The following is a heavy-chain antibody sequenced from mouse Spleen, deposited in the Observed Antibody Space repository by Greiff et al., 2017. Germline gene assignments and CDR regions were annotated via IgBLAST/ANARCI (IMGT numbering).Heavy chain of an antibody. Sequence: VQLQQSGPELVKPGASVKISCKASGYTFTDYYMNWVKQSHGKSLEWIGDINPNNGGTSYNQKFKGKATLTVDKSSSTAYMELRSLTSEDSAVYYCARDGGNYGYFDYWGQGTTLTVSS. J-gene: IGHJ2*01. V-gene: IGHV1-26*01. CDR1: GYTFTDYY. CDR3: ARDGGNYGYFDY. CDR2: INPNNGGT. D-gene: IGHD2-1*01.